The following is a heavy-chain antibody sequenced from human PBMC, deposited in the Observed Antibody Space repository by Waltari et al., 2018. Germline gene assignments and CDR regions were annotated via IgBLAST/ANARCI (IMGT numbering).Heavy chain of an antibody. D-gene: IGHD6-13*01. CDR1: GGSFSDYY. V-gene: IGHV4-34*01. J-gene: IGHJ4*02. CDR2: INQSGST. Sequence: QVQLQQWGAGLVKPSETLSLTCAGYGGSFSDYYWSWTRQPPGKGLEWIGEINQSGSTKYNPSLKSRVTISVDRSKNQFSLNLRSVTAADTAVYYCASSSDAGDYWGQGTLVTVSS. CDR3: ASSSDAGDY.